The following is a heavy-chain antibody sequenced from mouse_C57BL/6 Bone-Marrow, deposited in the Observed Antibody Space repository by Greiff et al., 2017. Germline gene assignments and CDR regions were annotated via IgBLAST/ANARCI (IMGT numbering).Heavy chain of an antibody. CDR2: IYPRSGNT. Sequence: VQLQQSGAELASPGASVKLSCKASGYTFTSYGISWVKQRTGQGLEWIGEIYPRSGNTYYNEKFKGKATLTADKSSSTAYMELRSLTSEDSAVYFCARLGIYYYGGGYWYFDVCGTGTTVTVSS. V-gene: IGHV1-81*01. D-gene: IGHD1-1*01. J-gene: IGHJ1*03. CDR1: GYTFTSYG. CDR3: ARLGIYYYGGGYWYFDV.